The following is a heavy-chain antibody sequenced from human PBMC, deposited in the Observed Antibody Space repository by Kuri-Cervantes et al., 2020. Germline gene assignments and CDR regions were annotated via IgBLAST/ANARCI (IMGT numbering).Heavy chain of an antibody. J-gene: IGHJ4*02. Sequence: GESLKISCAASGFTFSSYAMHWVRQAPGKGLEWVAVISYDGSNKYYADSVKGRFTISRDNSKNTLYLQMNSLRAEDTAVYYCARHSSTRARGGRIDYWGQGTPVTVSS. CDR2: ISYDGSNK. D-gene: IGHD2-2*01. CDR1: GFTFSSYA. V-gene: IGHV3-30-3*01. CDR3: ARHSSTRARGGRIDY.